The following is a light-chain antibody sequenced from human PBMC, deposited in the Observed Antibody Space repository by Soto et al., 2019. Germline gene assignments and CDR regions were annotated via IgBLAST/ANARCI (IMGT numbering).Light chain of an antibody. Sequence: EMVLTQSPGTLSFSPGERPTLPCRASEHVHSTSLAWYQQKPGQAPRLLIHTTSRRATGIPDRFSGSGYGTNFTLTISGLEPEDFAVYHCQQYATSPSTFGQGTRLEIK. CDR1: EHVHSTS. CDR3: QQYATSPST. V-gene: IGKV3-20*01. CDR2: TTS. J-gene: IGKJ5*01.